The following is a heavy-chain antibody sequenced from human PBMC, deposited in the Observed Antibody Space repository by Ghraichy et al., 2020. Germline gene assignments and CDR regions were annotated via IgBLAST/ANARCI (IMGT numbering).Heavy chain of an antibody. V-gene: IGHV3-49*04. CDR2: IRSNAYGGTT. Sequence: GGSLRLSCTASGFTFGDYAMSWVRQAPGKGLEWVGFIRSNAYGGTTEYAASVKGRFTISRDDSKSIAYLQMNSLKTEDTAVYYCTRPYGSGRVGDYWGQGTLVTVSS. CDR1: GFTFGDYA. J-gene: IGHJ4*02. CDR3: TRPYGSGRVGDY. D-gene: IGHD3-10*01.